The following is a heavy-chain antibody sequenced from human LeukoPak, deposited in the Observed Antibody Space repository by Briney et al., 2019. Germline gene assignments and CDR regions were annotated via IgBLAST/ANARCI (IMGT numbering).Heavy chain of an antibody. Sequence: SETLSLTCAVYGGSFSGYYWSWIRQPPGKGLEWIGEINHSGSTNYNPSLKSRVTISVDTSKNQFSLKLSSVTAADTAVYYCATFFWSGYSSWGQGTLVTVSS. CDR1: GGSFSGYY. CDR3: ATFFWSGYSS. CDR2: INHSGST. V-gene: IGHV4-34*01. J-gene: IGHJ5*02. D-gene: IGHD3-3*01.